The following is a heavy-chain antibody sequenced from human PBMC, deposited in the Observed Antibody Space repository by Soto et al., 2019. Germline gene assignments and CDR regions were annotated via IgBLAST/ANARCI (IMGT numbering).Heavy chain of an antibody. Sequence: QEQLVESGGGVVLPGRSLRLSCAASGFTFNTFGMHWVRQAPGKGLEWVAVISYDGSDKYYSGSVRGRFTISRDNSMNTLYLQMNSLRTEDTAVYYCAKSPNFYCSSYHCYKYDLDYWGQGTLVTVSS. CDR2: ISYDGSDK. CDR3: AKSPNFYCSSYHCYKYDLDY. D-gene: IGHD2-2*01. V-gene: IGHV3-30*18. CDR1: GFTFNTFG. J-gene: IGHJ4*02.